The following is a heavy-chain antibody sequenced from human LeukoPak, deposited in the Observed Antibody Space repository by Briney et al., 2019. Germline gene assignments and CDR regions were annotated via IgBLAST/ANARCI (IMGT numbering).Heavy chain of an antibody. CDR1: GFTFSSYA. D-gene: IGHD3-10*01. CDR2: ISSSSSTI. CDR3: ARDLGYYGN. V-gene: IGHV3-48*01. J-gene: IGHJ4*02. Sequence: GESLRLSCAASGFTFSSYAMNWVRQAPGKGLEWVSYISSSSSTIYYADSVKGRFTISRDNAKNSVYLQMNSLRAEDTAVYYCARDLGYYGNWGQGTLVTVSS.